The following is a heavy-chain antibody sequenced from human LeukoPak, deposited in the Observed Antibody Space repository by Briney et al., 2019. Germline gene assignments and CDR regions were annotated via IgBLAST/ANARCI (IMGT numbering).Heavy chain of an antibody. D-gene: IGHD6-19*01. V-gene: IGHV3-15*01. CDR3: AKEGAVAGTKFDY. CDR2: IKSKTDGGTT. J-gene: IGHJ4*02. Sequence: GGSLRLSCAASGFTFSNAWMSWVRQAPGKGLEWVGRIKSKTDGGTTDYAAPVKGRFTISRDDSKNTLYLQMNSLKTEDTAVYYCAKEGAVAGTKFDYWGQGTLVTVSS. CDR1: GFTFSNAW.